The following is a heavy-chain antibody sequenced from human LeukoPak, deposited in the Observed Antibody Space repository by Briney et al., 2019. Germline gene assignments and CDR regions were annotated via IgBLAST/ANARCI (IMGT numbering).Heavy chain of an antibody. V-gene: IGHV3-33*01. CDR2: IWYDGSNK. J-gene: IGHJ4*02. D-gene: IGHD3-22*01. CDR1: GFTFRSYS. CDR3: ARDGYYDISGFDY. Sequence: GGSLRLSCAASGFTFRSYSMPWVRQAPGKGLEWVAVIWYDGSNKYYADSVKGRFTISRDNSKNTLYLQMNSLRAEDTAVYYCARDGYYDISGFDYWGQGTLVTVSS.